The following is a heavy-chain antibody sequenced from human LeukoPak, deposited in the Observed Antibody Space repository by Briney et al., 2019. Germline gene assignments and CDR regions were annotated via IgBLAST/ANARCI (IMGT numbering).Heavy chain of an antibody. CDR2: ISSSSSYI. CDR3: ARLSGSYDY. V-gene: IGHV3-21*01. J-gene: IGHJ4*02. Sequence: ETLSLTCTVSGGSISSSSYYWGWIRQPPGKGLEWVSSISSSSSYIYYADSVKGRFTISRDNAKNSLYLQMNSLRAEDTAVYYCARLSGSYDYWGQGTLVTVSS. CDR1: GGSISSSS. D-gene: IGHD1-26*01.